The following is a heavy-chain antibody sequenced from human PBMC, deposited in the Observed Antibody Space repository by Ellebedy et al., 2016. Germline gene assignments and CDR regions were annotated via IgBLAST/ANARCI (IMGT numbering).Heavy chain of an antibody. Sequence: SETLSLXXAVSGDYISSGNWWSWVRQSPGKGLEWIGEIHHSGSTNYNPSLKRRVTISLDKSDNQFSLKLNFVTAADTAVYFCATNSSRQFDHWGQGILVTVSS. CDR3: ATNSSRQFDH. CDR1: GDYISSGNW. CDR2: IHHSGST. J-gene: IGHJ4*02. V-gene: IGHV4-4*02. D-gene: IGHD6-13*01.